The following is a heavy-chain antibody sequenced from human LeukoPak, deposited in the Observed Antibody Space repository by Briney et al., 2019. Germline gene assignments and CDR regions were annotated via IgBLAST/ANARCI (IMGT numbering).Heavy chain of an antibody. CDR2: ISGSGGSR. Sequence: GGSLRLSCAASGFTFSSYAMSWVRQAPGKGLEWVSAISGSGGSRYYADSVKGRFTISRDNSKNTLYLQMNSLRAEDTAVYYCAKSYSSSLGSYFDYWGQGTLVTVSS. D-gene: IGHD6-13*01. J-gene: IGHJ4*02. CDR1: GFTFSSYA. CDR3: AKSYSSSLGSYFDY. V-gene: IGHV3-23*01.